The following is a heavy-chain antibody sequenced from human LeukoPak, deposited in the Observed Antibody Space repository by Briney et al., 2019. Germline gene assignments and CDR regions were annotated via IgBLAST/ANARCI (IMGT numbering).Heavy chain of an antibody. CDR2: INPNSGGT. V-gene: IGHV1-2*02. Sequence: ASVKVSCKASGYTFTGYYMHWVRRAPGQGLEWMGWINPNSGGTNYAQKFQGRVTFTRDTSISTAYMELSSLRSEDTAVYFCARATVVAGYCTTTRCYKPFDGWGQGTMVTVSS. J-gene: IGHJ3*01. CDR3: ARATVVAGYCTTTRCYKPFDG. CDR1: GYTFTGYY. D-gene: IGHD2-2*02.